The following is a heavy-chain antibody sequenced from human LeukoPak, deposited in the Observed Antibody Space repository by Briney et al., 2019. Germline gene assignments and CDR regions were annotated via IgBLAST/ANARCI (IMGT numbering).Heavy chain of an antibody. CDR1: GFTVSSNY. CDR2: IYSGGST. Sequence: GGSLRLSCAASGFTVSSNYMSWVRQAPGKGLEWVSVIYSGGSTYYADSVKGGFTISRDNSKNTLYLQMNSLRAEDTAVYYCARDKSNPPYYYYGMDVWGQGTTVTVSS. V-gene: IGHV3-66*01. CDR3: ARDKSNPPYYYYGMDV. J-gene: IGHJ6*02.